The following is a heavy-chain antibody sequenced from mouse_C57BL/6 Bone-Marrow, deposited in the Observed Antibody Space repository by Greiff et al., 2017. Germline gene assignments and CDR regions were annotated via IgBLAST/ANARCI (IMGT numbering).Heavy chain of an antibody. J-gene: IGHJ4*01. CDR3: AREEVGYAMDY. Sequence: EVKLVESGGGLVKPGGSLKLSCAASGFTFSSYAMSWVRQTPEKRLEWVATISDGGSYTYYPDNVKGRFTISRDNAKNNLYVQMGHLKSEETAMCCCAREEVGYAMDYWGQGTAVTVSS. CDR2: ISDGGSYT. V-gene: IGHV5-4*01. D-gene: IGHD1-1*01. CDR1: GFTFSSYA.